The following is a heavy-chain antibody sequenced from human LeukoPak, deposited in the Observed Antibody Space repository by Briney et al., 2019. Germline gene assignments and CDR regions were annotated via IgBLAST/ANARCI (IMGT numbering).Heavy chain of an antibody. D-gene: IGHD1-26*01. J-gene: IGHJ1*01. V-gene: IGHV3-23*01. Sequence: GGSLRLSCAASGFTFSSYAMSWVRQAPGKGLEWVSAISGSGGSTYYADSVKGRFTISRDNSKNTLYLQMNSLRVEDTAVYYCARDRGGSYLQGYFLHWGQGSLVIVSS. CDR1: GFTFSSYA. CDR3: ARDRGGSYLQGYFLH. CDR2: ISGSGGST.